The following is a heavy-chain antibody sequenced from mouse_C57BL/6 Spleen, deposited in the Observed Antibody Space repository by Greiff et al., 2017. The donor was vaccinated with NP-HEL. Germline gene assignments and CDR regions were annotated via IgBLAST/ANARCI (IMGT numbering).Heavy chain of an antibody. CDR1: GFTFSDYY. J-gene: IGHJ1*03. CDR3: AGQMSWDVGYFDV. CDR2: ISNGGGST. V-gene: IGHV5-12*01. D-gene: IGHD4-1*01. Sequence: EVKLVESGGGLVQPGGSLKLSCAASGFTFSDYYMYWVRQTPEKRLEWVAYISNGGGSTYYPDTVKGRFTISRDNAKNTLYLQMSRLKSEDTAMYYCAGQMSWDVGYFDVWGTGTTVTVSS.